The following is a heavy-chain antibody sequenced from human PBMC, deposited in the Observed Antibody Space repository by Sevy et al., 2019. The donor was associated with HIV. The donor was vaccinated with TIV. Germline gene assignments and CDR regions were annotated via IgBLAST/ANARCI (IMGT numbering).Heavy chain of an antibody. CDR2: IRSKAYGGTT. CDR1: GFTFGDYA. J-gene: IGHJ3*02. V-gene: IGHV3-49*03. Sequence: GGSLRLSCTASGFTFGDYAMSWSRQAPGKGLEWVGFIRSKAYGGTTEYAASVKGRFTISRDDSKSIAYLQMNSLKTEDTAVYYCTRIRITMIVVVRDAFDIWGQGTMVTVSS. CDR3: TRIRITMIVVVRDAFDI. D-gene: IGHD3-22*01.